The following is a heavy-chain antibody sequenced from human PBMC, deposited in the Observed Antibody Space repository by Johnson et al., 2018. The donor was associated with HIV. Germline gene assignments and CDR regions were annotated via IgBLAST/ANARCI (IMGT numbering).Heavy chain of an antibody. CDR2: ISGSGGST. CDR3: AREGVGTTCPFDI. D-gene: IGHD1-26*01. CDR1: GFTFSSYA. J-gene: IGHJ3*02. Sequence: VQLVESGGGVVQPGRSLRLSCAASGFTFSSYAMSWVRQAPGKGLEWVSAISGSGGSTYYADSVKGRFTISRDNSKNTLYLQMNSLRAEDTAMYYCAREGVGTTCPFDIWGQGTRVTVSS. V-gene: IGHV3-23*04.